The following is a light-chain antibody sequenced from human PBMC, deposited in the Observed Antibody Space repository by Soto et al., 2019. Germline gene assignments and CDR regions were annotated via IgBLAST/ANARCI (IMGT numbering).Light chain of an antibody. CDR1: QSISSW. J-gene: IGKJ4*01. Sequence: DIQMTQSPSTLSASVGDRVIITCRGSQSISSWLAWYQQKPGKAPKLLIYNASTLESGVPSRFSGSGSGTEFTLTISSLQPDDSATYYCQQYDSYALTFGGGTKVEIK. V-gene: IGKV1-5*03. CDR2: NAS. CDR3: QQYDSYALT.